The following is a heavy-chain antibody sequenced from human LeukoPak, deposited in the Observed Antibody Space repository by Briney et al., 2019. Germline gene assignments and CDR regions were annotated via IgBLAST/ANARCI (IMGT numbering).Heavy chain of an antibody. Sequence: PSQTLSLTCTVSGGSINSGTYYWTWIWQPAGKGLEWIGRIDTSGSTNYNPSLKSRVTISVDTSKNQFSLKLSSVTAADTAVYYCATYMVRGVVMHAFDIWGQGTMVTVSS. CDR3: ATYMVRGVVMHAFDI. J-gene: IGHJ3*02. V-gene: IGHV4-61*02. CDR2: IDTSGST. D-gene: IGHD3-10*01. CDR1: GGSINSGTYY.